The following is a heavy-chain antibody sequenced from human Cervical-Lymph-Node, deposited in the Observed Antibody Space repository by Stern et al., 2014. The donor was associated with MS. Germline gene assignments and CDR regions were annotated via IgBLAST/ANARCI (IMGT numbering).Heavy chain of an antibody. J-gene: IGHJ6*02. CDR1: GFTFSSYG. Sequence: VHLVESGGGVVQPGRSLRLSCAASGFTFSSYGMHWVRQAPGKGLEWVAVISYDGSNNYYADSVKGRFTISRDNSKNTLYLQMNSLRAEDTAVYYCAKSSSPSHYYYYGMDVWGQGTTVTVSS. D-gene: IGHD6-6*01. V-gene: IGHV3-30*18. CDR2: ISYDGSNN. CDR3: AKSSSPSHYYYYGMDV.